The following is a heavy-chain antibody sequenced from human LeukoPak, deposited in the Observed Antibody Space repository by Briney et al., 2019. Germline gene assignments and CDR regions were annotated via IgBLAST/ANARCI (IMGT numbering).Heavy chain of an antibody. CDR1: GFTFSSYA. CDR3: AKDWEYQLLGWLDP. J-gene: IGHJ5*02. CDR2: ISGSGGST. V-gene: IGHV3-23*01. D-gene: IGHD2-2*01. Sequence: GGSLRLSCAASGFTFSSYAMSWVRQAPGKGLEWVSAISGSGGSTYYADSVKGRFTISRDNSKNTLYLQMNSLRAEDTAVYYCAKDWEYQLLGWLDPWGQGTLVTVSS.